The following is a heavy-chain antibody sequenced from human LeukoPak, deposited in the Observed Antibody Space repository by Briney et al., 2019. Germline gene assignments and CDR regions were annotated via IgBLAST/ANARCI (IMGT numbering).Heavy chain of an antibody. J-gene: IGHJ4*02. Sequence: GGSLRLSCAASRFTFRSYGMHWVRQAPGKGLEWVAFIPYDGNNKYYANSVKGRFTISRDNSKNTLYLQMNSLRAEDTAVYYCVKDGDDSGSYLVYWGQGTLVTVSS. CDR1: RFTFRSYG. D-gene: IGHD1-26*01. V-gene: IGHV3-30*02. CDR3: VKDGDDSGSYLVY. CDR2: IPYDGNNK.